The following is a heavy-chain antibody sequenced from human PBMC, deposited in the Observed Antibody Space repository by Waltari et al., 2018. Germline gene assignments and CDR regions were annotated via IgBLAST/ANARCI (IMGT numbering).Heavy chain of an antibody. CDR1: GGSISGFY. J-gene: IGHJ5*02. V-gene: IGHV4-59*01. Sequence: QVQLQESGPSLLKPSETLSLICTVSGGSISGFYWSWVRQPPGKGLDWIGYIYYTGSTQFHPSRKRRVTMSVDTSKNQFSRKLSAVTAADTAFYYCARGGGGDWEWFDPWGQGTLVPVSS. CDR2: IYYTGST. CDR3: ARGGGGDWEWFDP. D-gene: IGHD2-21*02.